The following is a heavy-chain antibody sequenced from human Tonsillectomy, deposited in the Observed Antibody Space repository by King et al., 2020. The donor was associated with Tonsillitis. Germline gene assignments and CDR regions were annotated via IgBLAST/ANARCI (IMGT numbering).Heavy chain of an antibody. CDR2: FYDSGNT. CDR3: GGYEGGVFDP. CDR1: GGSISGGTYY. V-gene: IGHV4-31*03. D-gene: IGHD2-15*01. J-gene: IGHJ5*02. Sequence: QLQESGPGLVKPSQTLSLTCTVSGGSISGGTYYWSWIRQHPGKGLEWIGYFYDSGNTYYNPSLKSRLTISVDTSKNQFSLKLSPVTAADSAVYYCGGYEGGVFDPWGQGTLVTVSS.